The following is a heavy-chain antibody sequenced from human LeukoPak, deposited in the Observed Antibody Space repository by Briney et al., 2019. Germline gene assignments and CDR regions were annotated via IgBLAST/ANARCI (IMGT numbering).Heavy chain of an antibody. CDR2: IYSGGST. J-gene: IGHJ4*02. Sequence: PGGSLRLSCAASGFTVSSNYMSWVRQALGKGLEWVSVIYSGGSTYYADSVKGRFTISRDNSKNTLYLQMNSLRAEDTAVYYCAKEVTHKFYYYDSSGCLDYWGQGTLVTVSS. CDR3: AKEVTHKFYYYDSSGCLDY. CDR1: GFTVSSNY. D-gene: IGHD3-22*01. V-gene: IGHV3-53*01.